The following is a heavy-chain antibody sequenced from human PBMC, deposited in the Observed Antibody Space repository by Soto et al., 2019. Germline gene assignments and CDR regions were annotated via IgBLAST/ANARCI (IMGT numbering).Heavy chain of an antibody. Sequence: QVQLVQSGAEVKKPGASVKVSCKTSGYTFTSSGIIWVRQAPGQGLEWMGWISAYNGNTDYAQKFQGRVIMTTDTSTSTAYMELRSLRSDDTAVYYCARVMTYCTSRSCHDYWGQGTLVAVSS. CDR2: ISAYNGNT. V-gene: IGHV1-18*01. CDR1: GYTFTSSG. CDR3: ARVMTYCTSRSCHDY. J-gene: IGHJ4*02. D-gene: IGHD2-2*01.